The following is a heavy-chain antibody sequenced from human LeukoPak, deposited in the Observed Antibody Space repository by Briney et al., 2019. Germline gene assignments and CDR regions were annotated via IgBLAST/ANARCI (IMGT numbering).Heavy chain of an antibody. CDR1: GFSFNSYW. D-gene: IGHD5-18*01. Sequence: GGSLRLSCAASGFSFNSYWMSWVRQGPGKGLEWVANIKEDGSEKYYVDSVKGRFTISRDNAKNSLYLQMNSLRAEDTAVYYCARLPLTARRHFEYWGQGTLVTVSS. CDR3: ARLPLTARRHFEY. CDR2: IKEDGSEK. V-gene: IGHV3-7*05. J-gene: IGHJ4*02.